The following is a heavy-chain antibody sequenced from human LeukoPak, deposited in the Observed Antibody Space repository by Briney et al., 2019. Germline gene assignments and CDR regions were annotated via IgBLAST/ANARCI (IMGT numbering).Heavy chain of an antibody. V-gene: IGHV3-48*03. Sequence: GGSLRLSCAASGFTFSSYEMNWVRQAPGKGLEWVSYISSSGSTIYYADSVKGRFTISRDNAKNSLYLQMNSLRAEDTAVYYCAGVYCSGGSCYSGWFDPWGQGTLVTVSS. CDR1: GFTFSSYE. CDR2: ISSSGSTI. J-gene: IGHJ5*02. D-gene: IGHD2-15*01. CDR3: AGVYCSGGSCYSGWFDP.